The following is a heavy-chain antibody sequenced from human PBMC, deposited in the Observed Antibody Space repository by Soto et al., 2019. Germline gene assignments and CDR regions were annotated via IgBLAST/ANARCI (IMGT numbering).Heavy chain of an antibody. CDR3: ARDDSSGYYYYYGMDV. CDR1: GFTFSSSP. V-gene: IGHV3-30-3*01. Sequence: GGSLRLSCAVSGFTFSSSPMHWVRRAPGKGLEWVAVISYDGSNKYYADSVKGRFTISRDNSKNTLYLQMNSLRAEDTAVYYCARDDSSGYYYYYGMDVWGQGTTVTVSS. CDR2: ISYDGSNK. J-gene: IGHJ6*02. D-gene: IGHD3-22*01.